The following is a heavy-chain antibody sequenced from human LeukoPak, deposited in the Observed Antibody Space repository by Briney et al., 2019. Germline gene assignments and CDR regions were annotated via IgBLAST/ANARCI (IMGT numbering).Heavy chain of an antibody. V-gene: IGHV4-59*01. J-gene: IGHJ4*02. Sequence: PSETLSLTCTVSGGSISSYYWSWIRHPPGKGLEWIGYIYYSGSTNYNPSLKSRVTISVDTSKNQFSLKLSSVTAADTAVYYCARLPDHYDSSGYYWGQGTLVTVSS. CDR1: GGSISSYY. CDR3: ARLPDHYDSSGYY. CDR2: IYYSGST. D-gene: IGHD3-22*01.